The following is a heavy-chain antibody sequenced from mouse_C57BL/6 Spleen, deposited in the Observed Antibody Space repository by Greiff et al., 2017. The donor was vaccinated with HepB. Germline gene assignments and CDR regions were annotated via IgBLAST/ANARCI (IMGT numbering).Heavy chain of an antibody. CDR1: GYTFTSYW. Sequence: VQLQQPGAELVMPGASVKLSCKASGYTFTSYWMHWVKQRPGQGLEWIGEIDPSDSYTNYNQKFKGKSTLTVDKSSSTAYMQLSSLTSEDSAVYYCTRRTDSSGYSYAMDYWGQGTSVTVSS. D-gene: IGHD3-2*02. J-gene: IGHJ4*01. CDR3: TRRTDSSGYSYAMDY. CDR2: IDPSDSYT. V-gene: IGHV1-69*01.